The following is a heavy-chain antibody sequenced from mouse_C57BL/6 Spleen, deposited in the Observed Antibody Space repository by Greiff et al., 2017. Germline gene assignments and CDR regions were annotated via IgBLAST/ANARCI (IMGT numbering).Heavy chain of an antibody. CDR2: INPNNGGT. Sequence: VQLQQSGPELVKPGASVKISCKASGYTFTDYYMNWVKQSHGKSLEWIGDINPNNGGTSYNQKFKGKATLTVDKSSSTAYMELRSLTSADSAVYYCARGYEFAYWGRGALVTVSA. J-gene: IGHJ3*01. V-gene: IGHV1-26*01. D-gene: IGHD2-3*01. CDR3: ARGYEFAY. CDR1: GYTFTDYY.